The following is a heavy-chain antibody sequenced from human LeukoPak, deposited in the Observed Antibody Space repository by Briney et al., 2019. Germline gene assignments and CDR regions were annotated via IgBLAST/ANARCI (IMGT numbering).Heavy chain of an antibody. D-gene: IGHD3-10*01. Sequence: SETLSLTCTVSGGSFSSSSYNWAWIRQPPGKGLEWIGCIYYSGSTNYNPSLKSRVTISVDTSKNQFSLKLSSVTAADTAVYYCARRRRAGMVRGVSAYMDVWGKGTTVTISS. CDR2: IYYSGST. J-gene: IGHJ6*03. CDR3: ARRRRAGMVRGVSAYMDV. CDR1: GGSFSSSSYN. V-gene: IGHV4-61*05.